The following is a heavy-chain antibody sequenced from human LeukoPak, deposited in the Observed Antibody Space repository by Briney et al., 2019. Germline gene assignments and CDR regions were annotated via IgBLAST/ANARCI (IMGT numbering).Heavy chain of an antibody. J-gene: IGHJ1*01. CDR2: ISAYNGNT. D-gene: IGHD1-26*01. CDR3: ARARSIVGVSPFQH. Sequence: GASVKVSCKASGYTFTSYGISWVRQAPGQGLEWMGWISAYNGNTNYAQKLQGRVTMTTDTSTSTAYMELRSLRSDDTAVYYCARARSIVGVSPFQHWGQGTLVTVSS. V-gene: IGHV1-18*01. CDR1: GYTFTSYG.